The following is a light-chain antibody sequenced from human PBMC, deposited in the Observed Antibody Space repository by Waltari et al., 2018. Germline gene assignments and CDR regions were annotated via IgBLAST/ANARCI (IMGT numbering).Light chain of an antibody. Sequence: QSALTQPPSASGSPGQSVTISCTGTSSDVGAYNYVSWYQQHPGKAPKLMIHEVTKRPSGVPVRFSGSKSGNTASLTVSGLQAEDEADYYCSSYAGSNKGVFGGGTHLTVL. CDR2: EVT. CDR1: SSDVGAYNY. CDR3: SSYAGSNKGV. J-gene: IGLJ2*01. V-gene: IGLV2-8*01.